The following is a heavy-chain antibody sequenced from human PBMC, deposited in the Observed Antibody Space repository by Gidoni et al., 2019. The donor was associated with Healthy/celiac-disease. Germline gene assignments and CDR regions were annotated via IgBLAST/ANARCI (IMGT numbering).Heavy chain of an antibody. Sequence: QVQLVESGGGVVQPGRSLRLSCAASGFTFSSYGRHWVRQAPGKGLEWVAVISYDGSNKYYADSVKGRFTISRDNSKNTLYLQMNGLRAEDTAVYYCAKGAAITGDNYYFDYWGQGTLVTVSA. J-gene: IGHJ4*02. CDR2: ISYDGSNK. CDR1: GFTFSSYG. V-gene: IGHV3-30*18. D-gene: IGHD1-20*01. CDR3: AKGAAITGDNYYFDY.